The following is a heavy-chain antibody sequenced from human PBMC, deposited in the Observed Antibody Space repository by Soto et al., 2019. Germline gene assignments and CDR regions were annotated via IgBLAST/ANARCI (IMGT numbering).Heavy chain of an antibody. Sequence: QVQLQESGPGLVKPSQTLSLTCTVSGGSISSGGYYWSWIRQHPGKGLEWIGYIYYSGSTYYNPSLKSRVTISVDTSKNQCSLKLSSVPAADTAVYYCARVRRYLAMVTMDYWGQGTLVTVSS. CDR2: IYYSGST. V-gene: IGHV4-31*03. J-gene: IGHJ4*02. CDR1: GGSISSGGYY. CDR3: ARVRRYLAMVTMDY. D-gene: IGHD5-18*01.